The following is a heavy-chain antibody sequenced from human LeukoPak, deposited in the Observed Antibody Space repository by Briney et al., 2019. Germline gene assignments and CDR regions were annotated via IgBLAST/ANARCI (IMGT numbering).Heavy chain of an antibody. J-gene: IGHJ6*03. D-gene: IGHD3-9*01. V-gene: IGHV3-23*01. CDR1: GFTFSSYA. CDR2: ISGSGGST. CDR3: AKDPWRVVVRTTYYYMDV. Sequence: PGGSLRLSCAASGFTFSSYAMSWVRQAPGKGLEWVSAISGSGGSTYYADSVKGRFTISRDNSKNTLYLQMNSLRAEDTAVYYCAKDPWRVVVRTTYYYMDVWGKGTTVTVSS.